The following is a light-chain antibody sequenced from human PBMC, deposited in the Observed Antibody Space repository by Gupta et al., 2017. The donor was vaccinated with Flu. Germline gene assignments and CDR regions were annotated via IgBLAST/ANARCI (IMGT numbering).Light chain of an antibody. CDR3: SSYTTNNALYV. V-gene: IGLV2-14*01. Sequence: QPALTQPASVSGSRGQAITISCTGTSSDVVGSNNVSWYQQQQGKAHRLMIYEVSNRPSGVSTRFSGSTSGNTATLTITRLQAEDEADFYCSSYTTNNALYVFGTGTTVTVL. CDR1: SSDVVGSNN. CDR2: EVS. J-gene: IGLJ1*01.